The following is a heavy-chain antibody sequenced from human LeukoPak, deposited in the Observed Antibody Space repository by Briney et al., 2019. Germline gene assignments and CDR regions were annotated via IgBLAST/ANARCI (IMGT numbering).Heavy chain of an antibody. CDR1: GFTFGSYA. D-gene: IGHD3-10*01. CDR2: TSGSGGST. J-gene: IGHJ5*02. Sequence: GGSLRLSCAASGFTFGSYAMSWVRQAPGKRLEWVSATSGSGGSTYYADSVKGRFTISRDNFKNTLYLQMNSLRAEDTAVYYCAKDRGYYAPGNWFDPWGQGTLVTVSS. V-gene: IGHV3-23*01. CDR3: AKDRGYYAPGNWFDP.